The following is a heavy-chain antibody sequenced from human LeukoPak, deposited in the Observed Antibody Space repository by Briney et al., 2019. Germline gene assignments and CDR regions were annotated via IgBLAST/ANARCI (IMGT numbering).Heavy chain of an antibody. CDR2: ISTYNGNT. V-gene: IGHV1-18*01. D-gene: IGHD1-26*01. Sequence: ASVKVSCKASGYTFSSYDISWVRQAPGQGLEWMGRISTYNGNTEYAQKLQGRVTMTRDTSTSTAYMELRSLRSDDTAMYYCARGVVGLYHAHYWGQGTLVTVSS. CDR1: GYTFSSYD. J-gene: IGHJ4*02. CDR3: ARGVVGLYHAHY.